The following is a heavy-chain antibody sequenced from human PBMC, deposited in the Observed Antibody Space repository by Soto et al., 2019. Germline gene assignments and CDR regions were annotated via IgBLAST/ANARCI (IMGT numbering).Heavy chain of an antibody. D-gene: IGHD1-7*01. Sequence: ASVKVSCKASGYTFTSYAMHWVRQAPGQRLEWMGWINAGNGNTKYSQKFQGRVTITRDTSASTAYMELSSLRSEDTAVYYCARDHLELPLGYYYYMDVWGKGTTVTVSS. CDR1: GYTFTSYA. CDR3: ARDHLELPLGYYYYMDV. V-gene: IGHV1-3*01. J-gene: IGHJ6*03. CDR2: INAGNGNT.